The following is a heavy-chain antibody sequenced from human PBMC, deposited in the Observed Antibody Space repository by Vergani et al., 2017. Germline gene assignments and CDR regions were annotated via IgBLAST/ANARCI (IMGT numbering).Heavy chain of an antibody. Sequence: HLLESGGGLVQPGGSLRLSCAASGFPFSSYALTWVRQAPGKGLEWVSTISGSGGSTYYADSVKGRFTISRDNSKNTLNLQMNSLRAEDTAVYYCAKSGGSGSQNRGTDYWGQGILVTVSS. CDR1: GFPFSSYA. J-gene: IGHJ4*02. V-gene: IGHV3-23*01. CDR2: ISGSGGST. CDR3: AKSGGSGSQNRGTDY. D-gene: IGHD1-26*01.